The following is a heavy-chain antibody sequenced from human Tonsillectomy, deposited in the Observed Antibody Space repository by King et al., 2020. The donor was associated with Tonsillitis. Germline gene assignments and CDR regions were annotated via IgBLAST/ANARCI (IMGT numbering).Heavy chain of an antibody. CDR2: TYYRSKWYN. CDR1: GDSVSSNSAA. Sequence: VQLQQSGPGLVKPSQTLSLTCAISGDSVSSNSAAWNWIRQSPSRGLEWLGRTYYRSKWYNDYAVSMKSRITINPDTSKNQFSLQLNSVTPEDTAVYYCARDQGDVVVTATDAFDIWGQGTMVTVSS. D-gene: IGHD2-21*02. CDR3: ARDQGDVVVTATDAFDI. V-gene: IGHV6-1*01. J-gene: IGHJ3*02.